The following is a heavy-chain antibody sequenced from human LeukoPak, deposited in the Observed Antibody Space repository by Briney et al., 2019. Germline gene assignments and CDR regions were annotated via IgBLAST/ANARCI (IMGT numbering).Heavy chain of an antibody. D-gene: IGHD4-23*01. CDR3: AIARYGGADMDV. CDR1: GGSISSGSYY. J-gene: IGHJ6*03. V-gene: IGHV4-61*02. Sequence: PSETLSLTCTVSGGSISSGSYYWSWIRQPPGKGLEWIGRIYTSGSTNYNPSLKSRVTISVDTSKNQFSLKLSSVTAADTAVYYCAIARYGGADMDVWGKGTTVTISS. CDR2: IYTSGST.